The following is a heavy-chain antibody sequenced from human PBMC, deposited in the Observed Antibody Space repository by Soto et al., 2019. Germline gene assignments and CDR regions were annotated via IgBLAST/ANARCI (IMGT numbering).Heavy chain of an antibody. D-gene: IGHD6-13*01. J-gene: IGHJ5*02. V-gene: IGHV3-30*18. CDR3: AKDWGSSGWYNWFDP. CDR1: GFTFSTSG. Sequence: QVQLVESGGGVVQSGRSLRLSCAASGFTFSTSGMHWIRQAPRKGLEGVALISHDGGATYYVDSVKARFTISRDTDKNTLHLQMDSLRHEDTATYYCAKDWGSSGWYNWFDPWGQGTLVTVSS. CDR2: ISHDGGAT.